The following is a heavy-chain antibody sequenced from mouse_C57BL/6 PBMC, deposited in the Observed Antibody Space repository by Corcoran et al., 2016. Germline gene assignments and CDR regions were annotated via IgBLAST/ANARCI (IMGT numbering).Heavy chain of an antibody. D-gene: IGHD1-1*01. Sequence: QIQLVQSGPELKKPGETVKISCKASGYTFTTYGMSWVKQAPGKGLKWMGWINTYSGVPTYADDFKGRFAFSLETSASTAYLQINNLKNEDTATYFCARINYGSSLLGYWGQGTTLTVSS. CDR1: GYTFTTYG. V-gene: IGHV9-3*01. CDR2: INTYSGVP. J-gene: IGHJ2*01. CDR3: ARINYGSSLLGY.